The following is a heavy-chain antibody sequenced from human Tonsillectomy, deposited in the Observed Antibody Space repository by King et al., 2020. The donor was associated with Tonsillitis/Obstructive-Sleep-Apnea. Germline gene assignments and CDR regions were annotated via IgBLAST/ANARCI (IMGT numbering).Heavy chain of an antibody. CDR3: ARLAVEYSSSSGY. D-gene: IGHD6-6*01. V-gene: IGHV4-39*01. CDR1: GGSISSSSYY. Sequence: QLQESGPGLVKPSETLSLTCTVSGGSISSSSYYWGWIRQPPGKGLEWNGSIYYSVSTYYNPSLKSRVTISVDTSKNQFSLKLSSVTAADTAVYYCARLAVEYSSSSGYWGQGTLVTVSS. CDR2: IYYSVST. J-gene: IGHJ4*02.